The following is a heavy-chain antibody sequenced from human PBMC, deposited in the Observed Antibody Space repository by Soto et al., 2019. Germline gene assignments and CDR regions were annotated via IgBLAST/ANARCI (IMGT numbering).Heavy chain of an antibody. CDR1: GGSISSSNW. D-gene: IGHD3-10*01. CDR3: ERDILLWLGENQSMGTNWFDP. V-gene: IGHV4-4*02. J-gene: IGHJ5*02. CDR2: IYHSGST. Sequence: SETLSLTCAVSGGSISSSNWWSWVRQPPGKGLEWIGEIYHSGSTNYNPSLKSRVTISVDKSKNQFSLKLSSVTAADTAVYYCERDILLWLGENQSMGTNWFDPCGQGTLVTVSS.